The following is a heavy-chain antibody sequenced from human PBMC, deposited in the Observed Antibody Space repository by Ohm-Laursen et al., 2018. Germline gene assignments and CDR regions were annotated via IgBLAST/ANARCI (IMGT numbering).Heavy chain of an antibody. D-gene: IGHD3-16*01. V-gene: IGHV3-48*03. Sequence: SLRLSCSASGFTFSSYEMNWVRQAPGKGLEWVSYISSSGSTIHYADSVKGRFTIPRDNAKNSLYLQMNSLRAEDTAVYHCARDPVRGLTDYWGQGTLVTVSS. CDR1: GFTFSSYE. J-gene: IGHJ4*02. CDR3: ARDPVRGLTDY. CDR2: ISSSGSTI.